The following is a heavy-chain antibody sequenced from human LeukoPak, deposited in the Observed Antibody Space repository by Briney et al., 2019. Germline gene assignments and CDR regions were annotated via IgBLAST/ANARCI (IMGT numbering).Heavy chain of an antibody. CDR1: GGSISSFY. D-gene: IGHD2-15*01. Sequence: SETLSLTCAVSGGSISSFYWSWIRQPPGKGLEWIGYVFYTGDTNSNPSLKSRVTMSLDTSKNQLSLRLTSVTATDTAVYYCARHPFATPFDHWGRGTLVTVSS. V-gene: IGHV4-59*08. J-gene: IGHJ4*02. CDR3: ARHPFATPFDH. CDR2: VFYTGDT.